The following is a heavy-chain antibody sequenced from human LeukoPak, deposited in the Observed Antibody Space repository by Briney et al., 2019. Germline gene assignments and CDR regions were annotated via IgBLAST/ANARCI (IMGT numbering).Heavy chain of an antibody. CDR3: AAPIVTPEIFDY. J-gene: IGHJ4*02. CDR2: MNPNSGNT. V-gene: IGHV1-8*01. Sequence: ASVKVSCKASGYTFTSYDINWVRQATGQGLEWMGWMNPNSGNTGYAQKFQGRVTMTRNTSISTAYMELSSLRSDDTAVYYCAAPIVTPEIFDYWGQGTLVTVSS. CDR1: GYTFTSYD. D-gene: IGHD2-21*01.